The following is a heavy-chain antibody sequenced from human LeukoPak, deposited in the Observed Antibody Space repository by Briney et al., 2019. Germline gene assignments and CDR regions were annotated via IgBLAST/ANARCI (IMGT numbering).Heavy chain of an antibody. J-gene: IGHJ4*02. CDR3: AIISGWTTNFDY. V-gene: IGHV3-15*01. CDR2: IKSKTDGGTA. D-gene: IGHD6-19*01. Sequence: GGSLRLSCAASGFTFSNAWMSWVRQAPGKGLEWVGRIKSKTDGGTADYAAPVKGRFTISRDDSKNTLYLQMNSLRAEDTAVYYCAIISGWTTNFDYWGQGTLVTVSS. CDR1: GFTFSNAW.